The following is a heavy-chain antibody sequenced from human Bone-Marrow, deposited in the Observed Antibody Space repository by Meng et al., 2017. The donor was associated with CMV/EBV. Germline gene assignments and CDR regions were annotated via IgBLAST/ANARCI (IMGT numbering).Heavy chain of an antibody. CDR3: AREGHYQLPWGI. CDR2: IKQDESEK. CDR1: GFTFNIYW. D-gene: IGHD2-2*01. Sequence: GESLKISCAASGFTFNIYWMSWVRQAPGKGLEWVANIKQDESEKYYVDSVKGRFTISRDNARNSLYLQMNSLRVEDTAVYYCAREGHYQLPWGIWGQGTLVTVSS. V-gene: IGHV3-7*01. J-gene: IGHJ4*02.